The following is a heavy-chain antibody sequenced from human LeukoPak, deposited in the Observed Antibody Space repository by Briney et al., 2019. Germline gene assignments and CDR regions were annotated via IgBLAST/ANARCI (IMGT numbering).Heavy chain of an antibody. D-gene: IGHD3-10*01. CDR1: GFTFSSYG. V-gene: IGHV3-23*01. J-gene: IGHJ4*02. Sequence: PGGSLRLSCAASGFTFSSYGMHWVRQAPGKGLEWVSAISGSGGSTYYADSVKGRFTISRDNSKNTLYLQMNSLRAEDTAVYYCANSDYYGSGSYLVWGQGTLVTVSS. CDR3: ANSDYYGSGSYLV. CDR2: ISGSGGST.